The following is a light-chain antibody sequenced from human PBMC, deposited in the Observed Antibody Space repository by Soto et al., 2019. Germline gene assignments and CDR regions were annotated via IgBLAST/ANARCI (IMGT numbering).Light chain of an antibody. CDR1: QTITGTY. V-gene: IGKV3-20*01. J-gene: IGKJ1*01. Sequence: VLTQFPGTLSLSPGERATLSCRASQTITGTYLAWYQQKPGQAPRLLIHGASTRATGIPDRFSGGGTGTDFNLNISRVEPEDFAMYYCQQYGRSKRWTFGQGTKVEVK. CDR2: GAS. CDR3: QQYGRSKRWT.